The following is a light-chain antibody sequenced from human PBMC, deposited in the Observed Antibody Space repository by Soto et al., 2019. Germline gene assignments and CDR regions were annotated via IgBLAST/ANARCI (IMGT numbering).Light chain of an antibody. J-gene: IGLJ1*01. CDR2: DVS. V-gene: IGLV2-14*01. CDR3: ASYTTSSTYV. CDR1: SSDVGGYSY. Sequence: QSALTQPASVSGSLWESIAISCTGTSSDVGGYSYVSWYQQQPGKAPKLVSSDVSNRPSGVSDRFSGPKSGNTASLTISGLQTKDEADYYCASYTTSSTYVFGTGTKVTVL.